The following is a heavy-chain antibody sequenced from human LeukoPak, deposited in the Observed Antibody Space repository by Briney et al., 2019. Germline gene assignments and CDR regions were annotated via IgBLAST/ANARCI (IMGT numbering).Heavy chain of an antibody. D-gene: IGHD3-22*01. CDR2: INPSGGST. V-gene: IGHV1-46*01. CDR1: GYIFTSYY. Sequence: GASVKVSCKASGYIFTSYYMHWVRQAPGQGLEWRGIINPSGGSTTYAQMFQGRVTMTRDTSTSTVYMELSSLRSEDTAVYYCAREPPMIYYYDSSGYYDYWGQGTLVTVSS. CDR3: AREPPMIYYYDSSGYYDY. J-gene: IGHJ4*02.